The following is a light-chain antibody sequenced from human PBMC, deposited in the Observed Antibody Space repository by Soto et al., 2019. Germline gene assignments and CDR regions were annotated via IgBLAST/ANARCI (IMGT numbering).Light chain of an antibody. Sequence: QSVLTQPASVSGSPGQSITISCTGTSSDVGNSKLVSWYQQHPGRAPKVIIYEVSQRPSGVSSRFSASKSGNTASLTISGLQAEDEADYFCCSYAGRNTYVLGSGTKVTVL. V-gene: IGLV2-23*02. J-gene: IGLJ1*01. CDR2: EVS. CDR3: CSYAGRNTYV. CDR1: SSDVGNSKL.